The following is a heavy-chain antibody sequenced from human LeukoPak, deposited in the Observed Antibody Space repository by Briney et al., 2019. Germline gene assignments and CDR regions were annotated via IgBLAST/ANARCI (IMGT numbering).Heavy chain of an antibody. V-gene: IGHV4-38-2*02. D-gene: IGHD3-10*01. CDR2: IYHSGST. CDR3: ARDRSHFDY. J-gene: IGHJ4*02. Sequence: PSETLSLTCTVSGYSISSGYYWGWIRQPPGKGLEWIGSIYHSGSTYYNPSLKSRVTISVDTSKNQFSLKLSSVTAADTAVYYCARDRSHFDYWGQGTLVTVSS. CDR1: GYSISSGYY.